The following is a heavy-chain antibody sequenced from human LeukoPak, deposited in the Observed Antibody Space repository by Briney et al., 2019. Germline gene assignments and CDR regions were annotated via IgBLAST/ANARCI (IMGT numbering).Heavy chain of an antibody. Sequence: GGSLRLSCAASGFTFSNAWMSWVRQAPGNGLEWVGRIKSKTDGGTTDYAAPVKGRFTISRDDSKNTLYLQMNSLKTEDTAVYYCTTRQWLVEQDYWGQGTLVTVSS. CDR1: GFTFSNAW. CDR2: IKSKTDGGTT. CDR3: TTRQWLVEQDY. D-gene: IGHD6-19*01. J-gene: IGHJ4*02. V-gene: IGHV3-15*01.